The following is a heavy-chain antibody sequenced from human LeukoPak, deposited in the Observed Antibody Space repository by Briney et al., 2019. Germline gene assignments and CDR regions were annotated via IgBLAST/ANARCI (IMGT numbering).Heavy chain of an antibody. J-gene: IGHJ5*02. CDR1: GGSISSSSYY. CDR2: IYYSGST. V-gene: IGHV4-39*01. Sequence: SETLSLTCTVSGGSISSSSYYWGWIRQPPGKGLEWIGSIYYSGSTYYNPSLKSRVTISVDTSKNQFSLKLSSVTAADTAVYYCARGRPRGYNWFDPWGQGTLVTVSS. CDR3: ARGRPRGYNWFDP.